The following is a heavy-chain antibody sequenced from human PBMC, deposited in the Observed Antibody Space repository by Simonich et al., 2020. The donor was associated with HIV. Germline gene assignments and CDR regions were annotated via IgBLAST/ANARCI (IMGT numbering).Heavy chain of an antibody. CDR2: IYLRGST. Sequence: QVQLQESGPGLVKPSETLSLTCAVSGYSISSGYYWGWIRTPQGKGLECIGSIYLRGSTYYNPALKSRVTISVDTSKNQFSLKMSSLTAADTAVYYCYGDYGEYYFDHWSQGTLVTVSS. D-gene: IGHD4-17*01. CDR1: GYSISSGYY. CDR3: YGDYGEYYFDH. V-gene: IGHV4-38-2*01. J-gene: IGHJ4*02.